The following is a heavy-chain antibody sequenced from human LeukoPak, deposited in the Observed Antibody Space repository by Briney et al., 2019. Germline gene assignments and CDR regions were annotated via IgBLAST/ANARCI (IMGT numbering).Heavy chain of an antibody. D-gene: IGHD5-12*01. CDR2: IYYSGST. J-gene: IGHJ6*02. CDR3: ARGDGYDEYYYYGMDV. V-gene: IGHV4-59*01. Sequence: SETLSLTCTVSGNSISSYYWSWIRQPPGKGLEWIGYIYYSGSTNYNPSLKSRVTISVDTSKNQFSLKLSSVTAADTAVYYCARGDGYDEYYYYGMDVWGQGTTVTVSS. CDR1: GNSISSYY.